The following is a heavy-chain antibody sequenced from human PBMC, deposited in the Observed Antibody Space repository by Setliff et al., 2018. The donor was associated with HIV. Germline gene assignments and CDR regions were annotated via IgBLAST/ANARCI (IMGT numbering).Heavy chain of an antibody. CDR1: GYTFTSHY. Sequence: ASVKVSCKASGYTFTSHYMHWVRQAPGRGLEWMGWMNPNSGNTGYAQKFQGRVTMTRNTSISTAYMELSSLRSEDSAVYYCASSWSRVPYYGLDVWGQGTTVTVSS. V-gene: IGHV1-8*02. J-gene: IGHJ6*02. CDR3: ASSWSRVPYYGLDV. D-gene: IGHD6-13*01. CDR2: MNPNSGNT.